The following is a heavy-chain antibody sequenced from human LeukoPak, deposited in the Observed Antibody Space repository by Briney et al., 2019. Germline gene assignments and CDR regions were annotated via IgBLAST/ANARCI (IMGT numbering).Heavy chain of an antibody. CDR2: ISTIGAAT. CDR1: GFSFSNYG. Sequence: AGGSLRLSRAASGFSFSNYGMRWVRQPPGSGLEWVSVISTIGAATYYEESVKGRFTISRDNSKNTVYLQMNSLRAEDTAVYHGAKYRLDGAAAEYWGQGTLFTASS. D-gene: IGHD6-13*01. V-gene: IGHV3-23*01. J-gene: IGHJ4*02. CDR3: AKYRLDGAAAEY.